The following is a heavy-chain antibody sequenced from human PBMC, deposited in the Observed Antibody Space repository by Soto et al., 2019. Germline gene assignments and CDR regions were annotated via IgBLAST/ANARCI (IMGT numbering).Heavy chain of an antibody. Sequence: LSCAASGFTFTSYLMSWVRQAPGKGLEWVASIKQNGGEEYYVDSVKGRFTISRDNAKNSLYLEMNSLRAEDRAVYYCATSSDTGYIFDFWGQGTLVT. CDR2: IKQNGGEE. J-gene: IGHJ4*02. CDR1: GFTFTSYL. CDR3: ATSSDTGYIFDF. V-gene: IGHV3-7*01. D-gene: IGHD3-9*01.